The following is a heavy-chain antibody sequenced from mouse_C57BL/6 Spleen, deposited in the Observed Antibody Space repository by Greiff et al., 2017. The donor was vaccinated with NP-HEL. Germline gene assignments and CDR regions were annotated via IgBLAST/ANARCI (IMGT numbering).Heavy chain of an antibody. V-gene: IGHV3-6*01. CDR3: ARGNGYYWFAY. CDR2: IRYDGSN. D-gene: IGHD2-3*01. J-gene: IGHJ3*01. CDR1: GYSFTSGYY. Sequence: EVHLVESGPGLVNPSQSLSLTCSVTGYSFTSGYYWNWIRQFPGNKLEWMGYIRYDGSNNYNPSLKNRTSITPDTSKNQFFLKLNSVATEDAATDYCARGNGYYWFAYWGQGTLVTVSA.